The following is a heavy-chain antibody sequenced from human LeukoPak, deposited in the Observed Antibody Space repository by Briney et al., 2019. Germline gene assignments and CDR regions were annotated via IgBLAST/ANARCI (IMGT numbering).Heavy chain of an antibody. CDR1: GGSFSSYY. Sequence: KPSETLSLTCTVSGGSFSSYYWTWMRQPPGRGLEWIGYIYDSGRTIYTPSLKSRVTISLDTSKNQFSLKLSSVTAADTAVCYCARGFYYDFWSGVKWHPAYYFDYWGRGALVTVSS. CDR2: IYDSGRT. V-gene: IGHV4-59*01. D-gene: IGHD3-3*01. CDR3: ARGFYYDFWSGVKWHPAYYFDY. J-gene: IGHJ4*02.